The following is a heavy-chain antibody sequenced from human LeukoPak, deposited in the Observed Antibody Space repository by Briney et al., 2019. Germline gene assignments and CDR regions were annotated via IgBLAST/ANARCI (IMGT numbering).Heavy chain of an antibody. CDR2: IWYDGSNK. D-gene: IGHD2-15*01. V-gene: IGHV3-33*01. CDR1: GFTFSSYF. Sequence: GRSLRLSCAASGFTFSSYFMHWVRQAPGKGLEWVAGIWYDGSNKYYADSVKGRFTISRDNSKNTLYLRMNSLRAEDTAVYYCARDLRWSHYWYFDLWGRGTLVTVSS. J-gene: IGHJ2*01. CDR3: ARDLRWSHYWYFDL.